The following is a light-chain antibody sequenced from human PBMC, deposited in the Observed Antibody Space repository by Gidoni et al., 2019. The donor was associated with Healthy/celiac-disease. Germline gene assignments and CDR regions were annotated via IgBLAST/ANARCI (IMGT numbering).Light chain of an antibody. CDR1: HSNSSY. CDR2: AAS. J-gene: IGKJ1*01. Sequence: DIEITQSPSSLSAAVGDRVTSTCRASHSNSSYLNWYQQKPGKAPKLLIDAASSLQSGVPSRFSGSGSGTDFTLTISSLQPEDFATYYCQQSYSTPKTFGQGTQVEIK. CDR3: QQSYSTPKT. V-gene: IGKV1-39*01.